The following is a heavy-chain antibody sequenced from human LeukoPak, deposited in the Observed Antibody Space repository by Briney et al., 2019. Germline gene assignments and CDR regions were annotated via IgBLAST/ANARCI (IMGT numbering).Heavy chain of an antibody. CDR3: ARSPEYYCSSTSCLYYYGMDV. CDR1: GFTFSDYY. CDR2: ISSSSSYT. V-gene: IGHV3-11*06. J-gene: IGHJ6*02. Sequence: GGSLRLSCAASGFTFSDYYMSWTRQAPGKGLEWVSYISSSSSYTNYADSVKGRFTISRDNAKNSLYLQMNSLRAEDTAVYYCARSPEYYCSSTSCLYYYGMDVWGQGTTVTVSS. D-gene: IGHD2-2*01.